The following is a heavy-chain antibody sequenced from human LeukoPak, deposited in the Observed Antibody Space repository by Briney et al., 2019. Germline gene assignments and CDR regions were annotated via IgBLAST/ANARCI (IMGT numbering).Heavy chain of an antibody. J-gene: IGHJ4*02. CDR2: IYTGESA. CDR3: VRDSRVDNPGLY. Sequence: GGSLRLSCAVSGFIVSSNYMSWVRQAPGKGLEWVSVIYTGESASHADSVKGRFSISRDISENTLYLQMDSLRAEDTAVYYCVRDSRVDNPGLYWGQGTLVTVSS. D-gene: IGHD1-1*01. V-gene: IGHV3-53*01. CDR1: GFIVSSNY.